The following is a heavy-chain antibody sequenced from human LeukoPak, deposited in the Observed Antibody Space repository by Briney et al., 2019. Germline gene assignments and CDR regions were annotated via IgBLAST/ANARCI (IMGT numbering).Heavy chain of an antibody. Sequence: PGGAPGLSCAASGFPFSDYSMHWVRQAPGKGLEWVSSISGSSSHIYYADSVKGRFTISRDNAKNSLNLQMNSLRGEDTAVYYCARELTTVTTQGMDVWGQGTTVTVSS. D-gene: IGHD4-11*01. CDR1: GFPFSDYS. CDR3: ARELTTVTTQGMDV. J-gene: IGHJ6*02. V-gene: IGHV3-21*01. CDR2: ISGSSSHI.